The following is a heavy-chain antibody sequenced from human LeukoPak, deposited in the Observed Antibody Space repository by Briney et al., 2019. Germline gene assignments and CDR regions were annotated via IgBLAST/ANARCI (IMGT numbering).Heavy chain of an antibody. CDR3: AKMRGYFEN. CDR2: ISGSGGST. Sequence: GGSLRLSCAASGFNFSSHAMSWGRQAPGKGLEWVSAISGSGGSTYYADSVKGRLTISRDNSKNTLYLQMNSLRAEDTAVYYCAKMRGYFENWGQGTLVTVSS. J-gene: IGHJ4*02. CDR1: GFNFSSHA. V-gene: IGHV3-23*01.